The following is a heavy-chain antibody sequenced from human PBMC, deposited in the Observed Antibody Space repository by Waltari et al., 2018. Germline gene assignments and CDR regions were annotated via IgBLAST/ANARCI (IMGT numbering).Heavy chain of an antibody. D-gene: IGHD5-12*01. CDR1: VVSITTNRHY. CDR3: ATYIGASLGTAAFDV. J-gene: IGHJ3*01. V-gene: IGHV4-39*01. Sequence: QLQLQESGPGLVKPSETLSLTCSVSVVSITTNRHYWGWIRQPPGQGLRWIWTISYNVAPYSSPSLRSRVTIFRDTSKNQLSLKLGSVTAADTAFYYCATYIGASLGTAAFDVLGQGTMVTVSS. CDR2: ISYNVAP.